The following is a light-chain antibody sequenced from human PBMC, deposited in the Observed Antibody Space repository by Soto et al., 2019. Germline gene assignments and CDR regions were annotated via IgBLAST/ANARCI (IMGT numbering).Light chain of an antibody. CDR1: QSLTSN. Sequence: EIILTQSPATLYVSPGERATLSCRASQSLTSNLAWYQQRPGQAPRLLIYDTSTKATDIPARFSGSGSGTEFTLTIASLQSEDFEVYYCQQYNHWPRMLSFGGGTRV. V-gene: IGKV3-15*01. CDR3: QQYNHWPRMLS. J-gene: IGKJ4*01. CDR2: DTS.